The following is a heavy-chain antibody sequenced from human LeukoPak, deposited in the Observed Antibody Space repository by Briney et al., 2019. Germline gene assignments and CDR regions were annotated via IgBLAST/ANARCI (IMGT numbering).Heavy chain of an antibody. V-gene: IGHV4-4*07. CDR2: IYTSGST. CDR3: ARVRRSSTSCYYMDV. J-gene: IGHJ6*03. Sequence: PSETLSLTCTVSGGSISSYYWSWIRQPAGEGLEWIGRIYTSGSTNYNPSLKSRVTMSVDTSKNQFSLKLSSVTAADTAVYYCARVRRSSTSCYYMDVWGKGTTVTVSS. D-gene: IGHD2-2*01. CDR1: GGSISSYY.